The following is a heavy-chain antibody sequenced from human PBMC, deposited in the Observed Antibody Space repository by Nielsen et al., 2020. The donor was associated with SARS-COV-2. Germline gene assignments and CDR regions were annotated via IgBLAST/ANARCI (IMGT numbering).Heavy chain of an antibody. CDR1: GGSISSYY. D-gene: IGHD3-22*01. J-gene: IGHJ3*02. Sequence: SETLSLTCTVSGGSISSYYWSWIRQPPGKGLEWIGYIYYSGNTNYNPSLKSRVTLSVDTSKDQFSLRLSSVTAADTAVYYCARVRITMIVVVDAFDIWGQGTMVTVSS. CDR3: ARVRITMIVVVDAFDI. CDR2: IYYSGNT. V-gene: IGHV4-59*01.